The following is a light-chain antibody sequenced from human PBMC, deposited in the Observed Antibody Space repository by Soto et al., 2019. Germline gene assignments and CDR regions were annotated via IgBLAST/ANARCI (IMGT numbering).Light chain of an antibody. CDR2: AAS. CDR3: QQSYSTLSIT. CDR1: ESISRH. J-gene: IGKJ5*01. V-gene: IGKV1-39*01. Sequence: DIQMTQSPSSLSASVGDRVTITCRASESISRHLNWYQQKPGKAPKLLIYAASSFQNGVPPRFSGSGSGTDFTLTISNLQPEDLATYYCQQSYSTLSITFGQGTRLEIK.